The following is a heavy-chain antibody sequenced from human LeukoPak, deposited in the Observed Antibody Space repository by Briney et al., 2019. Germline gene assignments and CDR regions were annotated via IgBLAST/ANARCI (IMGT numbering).Heavy chain of an antibody. J-gene: IGHJ4*02. V-gene: IGHV3-30*18. CDR3: AKEGSRVPGY. D-gene: IGHD2-15*01. CDR2: ISYDGSNK. Sequence: GGSLRLSCAASGFTFSSYGMHWVRQAPGKGLEWVAVISYDGSNKYYADSVKGRFTISRDNSKNTLYLQMNSLRAEDTAVYYCAKEGSRVPGYWGQGTLVTVSS. CDR1: GFTFSSYG.